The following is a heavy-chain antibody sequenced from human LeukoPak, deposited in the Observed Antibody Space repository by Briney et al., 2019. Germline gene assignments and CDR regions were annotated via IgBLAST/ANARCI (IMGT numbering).Heavy chain of an antibody. J-gene: IGHJ3*02. CDR3: ARGPDYYDSSGYDLRAFDI. CDR2: IYYSGST. D-gene: IGHD3-22*01. Sequence: SETLSLTCTVSGGSISSSSYYWGWIRQPPGKGLEWIGSIYYSGSTYYDPSLKSRDTISVDTSKNQFSLKLSSVTAADTAVYYCARGPDYYDSSGYDLRAFDIWGQGTMVTVSS. CDR1: GGSISSSSYY. V-gene: IGHV4-39*07.